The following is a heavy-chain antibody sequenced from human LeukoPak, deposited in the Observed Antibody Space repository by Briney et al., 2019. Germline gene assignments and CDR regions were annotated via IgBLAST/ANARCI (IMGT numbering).Heavy chain of an antibody. CDR1: GFIFGSSG. D-gene: IGHD1-14*01. V-gene: IGHV3-21*01. CDR3: ATETIGRHYDY. J-gene: IGHJ4*02. Sequence: GGSLRLSCAASGFIFGSSGINCVRQAPGRGLEWVASIRSTGSDRYYADSVKGRFTISRDNAKNSLYLQINSLRVEDTAVYYCATETIGRHYDYWGQGTLLTVSS. CDR2: IRSTGSDR.